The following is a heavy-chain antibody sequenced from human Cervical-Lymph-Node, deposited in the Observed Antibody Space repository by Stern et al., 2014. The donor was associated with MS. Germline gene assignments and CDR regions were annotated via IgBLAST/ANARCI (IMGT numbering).Heavy chain of an antibody. CDR2: IIPVFGTP. Sequence: QMQLVQSGAEVKKPGSSVKVSCTASGDTFNYAISWVRQAPGQGLEWMGGIIPVFGTPTYAQKFQGRVTITADKSTNTAYMELSSLRSEDTAVYYCARVGIGNYYDSSAPWGFDYWGQGTLVTVSS. CDR3: ARVGIGNYYDSSAPWGFDY. D-gene: IGHD3-22*01. J-gene: IGHJ4*02. V-gene: IGHV1-69*06. CDR1: GDTFNYA.